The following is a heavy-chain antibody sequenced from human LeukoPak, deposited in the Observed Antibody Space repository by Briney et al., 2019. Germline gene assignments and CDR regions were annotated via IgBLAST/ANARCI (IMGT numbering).Heavy chain of an antibody. CDR2: ISVSGGST. Sequence: VGSLRLSCAASGVTFSSYAMSWVRQAPGKGLEWVSPISVSGGSTYYADSAKGRFTISRDNSKNTLYRQKKRLSAEDTAVYYCAKPPPPLWFGELFQSYSFDYWGKGTLVTVSS. J-gene: IGHJ4*02. V-gene: IGHV3-23*01. CDR3: AKPPPPLWFGELFQSYSFDY. D-gene: IGHD3-10*01. CDR1: GVTFSSYA.